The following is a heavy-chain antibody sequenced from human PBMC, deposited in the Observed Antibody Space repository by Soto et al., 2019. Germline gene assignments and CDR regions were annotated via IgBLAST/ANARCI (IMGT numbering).Heavy chain of an antibody. D-gene: IGHD4-4*01. J-gene: IGHJ6*02. CDR1: GFTFSSYA. CDR2: ISYDGSNK. V-gene: IGHV3-30-3*01. CDR3: ARDTVPPENYYYYYGMDV. Sequence: GGSLRLSCAASGFTFSSYAMHWVRQAPGKGLEWVAVISYDGSNKYYADSVKGRFTISRDNSKNTLYLQMNSLRAEDTAVYYCARDTVPPENYYYYYGMDVWGQGTTVTVSS.